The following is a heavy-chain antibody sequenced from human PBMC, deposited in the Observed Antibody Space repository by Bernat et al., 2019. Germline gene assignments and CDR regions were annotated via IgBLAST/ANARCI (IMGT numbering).Heavy chain of an antibody. Sequence: QLQLQESGPGLVKPSETLSLTCTVSGGSISSSSYYWGWIRQPPGKGLEWIWSIYYSGSTYYNPSLKSRVTISVDTSKNQFSLKLSSVTAADTAVYYCATPRYYDFWSGYLKPHDAFDIWGQGTMVTVSS. CDR2: IYYSGST. V-gene: IGHV4-39*01. CDR1: GGSISSSSYY. CDR3: ATPRYYDFWSGYLKPHDAFDI. D-gene: IGHD3-3*01. J-gene: IGHJ3*02.